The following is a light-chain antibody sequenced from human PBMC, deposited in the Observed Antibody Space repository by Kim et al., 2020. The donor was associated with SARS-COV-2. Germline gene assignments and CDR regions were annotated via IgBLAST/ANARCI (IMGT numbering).Light chain of an antibody. J-gene: IGKJ4*01. CDR1: QSVGSK. V-gene: IGKV3-15*01. CDR2: GAS. CDR3: QQYHKWPPLT. Sequence: PGERATLSCRASQSVGSKLAWYQQKPGQAPRLLMYGASTRATGIPARFSGSGSGTEFTLTITSLQSEDFAVYYCQQYHKWPPLTFGGGTKVDIK.